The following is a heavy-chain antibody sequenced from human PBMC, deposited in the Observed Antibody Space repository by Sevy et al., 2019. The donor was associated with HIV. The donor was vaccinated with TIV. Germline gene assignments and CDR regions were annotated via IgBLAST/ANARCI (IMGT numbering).Heavy chain of an antibody. J-gene: IGHJ6*02. CDR2: ISRTGSTV. Sequence: GGSLRLSCAASGFTFGDYYMSWVRQAPGQGLEWIAYISRTGSTVYYGDSVKGRFTISRDNAEGSLYLQMNSLRVGDTAVYFCVRDYGHLRLYGMDVWGPGTTVTVSS. CDR3: VRDYGHLRLYGMDV. CDR1: GFTFGDYY. V-gene: IGHV3-11*04. D-gene: IGHD3-10*01.